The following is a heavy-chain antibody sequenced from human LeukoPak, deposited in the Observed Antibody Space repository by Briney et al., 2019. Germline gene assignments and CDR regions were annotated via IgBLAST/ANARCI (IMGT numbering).Heavy chain of an antibody. D-gene: IGHD5-24*01. J-gene: IGHJ5*02. CDR3: ARENRDGYIPYNWFDP. V-gene: IGHV3-7*01. CDR2: IKQEGSEK. CDR1: GFSFGSYW. Sequence: PGGSLRLSCAASGFSFGSYWMSWVRQAPGKGLEWVANIKQEGSEKFYADSVKGRFTISRDNAKNSLYLQMNSLRAEDTGIYYCARENRDGYIPYNWFDPWGQGTLVTVSS.